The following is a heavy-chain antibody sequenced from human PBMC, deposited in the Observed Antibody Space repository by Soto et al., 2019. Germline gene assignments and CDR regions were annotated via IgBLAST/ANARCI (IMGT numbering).Heavy chain of an antibody. V-gene: IGHV1-8*01. CDR3: AKDVDIVATIPYYGMDV. D-gene: IGHD5-12*01. Sequence: GASVKVSCKASGYTFTSYDINWVRQATGQGLEWMGWMNPNSGNTGYAQKFQGRVTMTRNTSISTAYMELSRLRSDDTAVYYCAKDVDIVATIPYYGMDVWGQGTTVTVSS. CDR1: GYTFTSYD. CDR2: MNPNSGNT. J-gene: IGHJ6*02.